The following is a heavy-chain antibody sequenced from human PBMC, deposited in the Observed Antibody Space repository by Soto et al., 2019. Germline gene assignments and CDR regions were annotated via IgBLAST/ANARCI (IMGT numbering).Heavy chain of an antibody. V-gene: IGHV3-21*01. J-gene: IGHJ4*02. CDR3: ARVPDSSAYYYYFDY. Sequence: SLRLSCAAYGFTFSSYEMNRVRQAPWKGLEWVSSIISGSSLLYYADSVRGRFTISRDNAKNSLYLQMNSLRADDTAVYYCARVPDSSAYYYYFDYWGQGTLVTVSS. CDR1: GFTFSSYE. D-gene: IGHD3-22*01. CDR2: IISGSSLL.